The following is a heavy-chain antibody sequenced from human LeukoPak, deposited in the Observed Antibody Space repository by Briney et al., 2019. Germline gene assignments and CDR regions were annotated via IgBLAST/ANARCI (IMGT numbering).Heavy chain of an antibody. V-gene: IGHV3-21*01. D-gene: IGHD3-10*01. J-gene: IGHJ4*02. Sequence: PGESLRLSCAASGFTFSSYSMNWVRQAPGKGLEWVSSISGSSTYIDYADSVKGRFTISRDNAKNALYLQMDSPRAEDTAVYYCARGSGLSEYWGQGTLVTVSS. CDR3: ARGSGLSEY. CDR2: ISGSSTYI. CDR1: GFTFSSYS.